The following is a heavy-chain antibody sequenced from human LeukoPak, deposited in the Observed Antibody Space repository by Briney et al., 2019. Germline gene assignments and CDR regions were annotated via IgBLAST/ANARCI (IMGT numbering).Heavy chain of an antibody. Sequence: GGSLRLSCAASGFTFSSYGMHWVRQAPGKGLEWVAVISYDGSNKYYADSVKGRLTISRDNSKNTPYLQMNSLRAEDTAVYYCAKDSSSWYLVYYFDYWGQGTLVTVSS. J-gene: IGHJ4*02. D-gene: IGHD6-13*01. CDR2: ISYDGSNK. V-gene: IGHV3-30*18. CDR1: GFTFSSYG. CDR3: AKDSSSWYLVYYFDY.